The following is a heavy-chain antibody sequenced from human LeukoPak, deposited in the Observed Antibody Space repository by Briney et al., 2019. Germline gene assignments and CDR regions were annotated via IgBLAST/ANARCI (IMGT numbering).Heavy chain of an antibody. J-gene: IGHJ5*02. Sequence: SETLSLTCTVSGGSISSYYWSWIRQPAGKGLEWIGRIYTSGSTNYNPSLKSRVTMSVDMSKNQFSLKLSSVTAADTAVYYCAKNTDDYTWFDPWGQGTLVTVSS. CDR1: GGSISSYY. D-gene: IGHD4-11*01. CDR2: IYTSGST. V-gene: IGHV4-4*07. CDR3: AKNTDDYTWFDP.